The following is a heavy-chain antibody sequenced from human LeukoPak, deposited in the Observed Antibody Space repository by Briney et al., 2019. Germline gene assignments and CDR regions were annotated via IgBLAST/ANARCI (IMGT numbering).Heavy chain of an antibody. Sequence: GGSLRLSCAASGFTVSSNYMSWVRQAPGKGLEWVSVIYSGGSTYYADSVKGRFTISRDNSKNTLYLQMNSLRAEDTAVYYCARDTPTEGGLWFGKLLGGMDVWGQGTTVTVSS. CDR1: GFTVSSNY. J-gene: IGHJ6*02. V-gene: IGHV3-66*01. CDR2: IYSGGST. CDR3: ARDTPTEGGLWFGKLLGGMDV. D-gene: IGHD3-10*01.